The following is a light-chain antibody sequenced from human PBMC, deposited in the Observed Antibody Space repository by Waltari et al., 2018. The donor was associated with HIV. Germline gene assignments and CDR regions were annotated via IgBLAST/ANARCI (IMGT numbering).Light chain of an antibody. V-gene: IGKV3-20*01. CDR1: QSVSSTS. CDR3: QRYGRSRT. CDR2: SAS. Sequence: EIVMTQSPATLSVSPGEGATLSCWASQSVSSTSLAWYQQKPGQSPRLLIYSASTRANGIPDRFSGSGSGTDFSLTISRLEPEDFAVYYCQRYGRSRTFGQGTKVEIK. J-gene: IGKJ1*01.